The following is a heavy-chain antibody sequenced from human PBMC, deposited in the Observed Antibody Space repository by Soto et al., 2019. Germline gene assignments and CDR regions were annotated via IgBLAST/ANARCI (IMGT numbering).Heavy chain of an antibody. CDR1: GFTFSSYG. D-gene: IGHD1-26*01. V-gene: IGHV3-30*03. J-gene: IGHJ5*02. Sequence: QVQLVESGGGVVQPGRSLRLSCAASGFTFSSYGMHWVRQAPGKGLEWVAVISYDGSNKYYADSVKGRFTISRDNSKNALYLQMIGLGDEDTGVYYWARAKWELLGVWFDPWGQGTLVTVSS. CDR3: ARAKWELLGVWFDP. CDR2: ISYDGSNK.